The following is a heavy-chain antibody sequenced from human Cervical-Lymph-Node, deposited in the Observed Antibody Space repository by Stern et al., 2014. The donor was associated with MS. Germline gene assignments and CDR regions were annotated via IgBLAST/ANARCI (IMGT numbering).Heavy chain of an antibody. Sequence: EVPLVESGGGVIQPGGSLRLSCTASGFTVSRDYMTWVRQAPGKGLEWVSIITNVGSIFYTDSVKGRFTISRDDSKNTVYLHMTSLRAEDTAMYYCARDTSSPERSDWWGQGTLVTVSS. V-gene: IGHV3-53*01. CDR2: ITNVGSI. CDR1: GFTVSRDY. J-gene: IGHJ4*02. D-gene: IGHD1-1*01. CDR3: ARDTSSPERSDW.